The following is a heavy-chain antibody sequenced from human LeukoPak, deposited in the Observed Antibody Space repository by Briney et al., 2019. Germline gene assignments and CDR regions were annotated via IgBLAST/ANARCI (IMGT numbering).Heavy chain of an antibody. CDR1: GGSISSSSYY. CDR3: ARFAAGWNEYYFDY. J-gene: IGHJ4*02. CDR2: IYYSGST. D-gene: IGHD1-1*01. Sequence: SETVSLTCTVSGGSISSSSYYWGWIRQPPGKGLEWIGSIYYSGSTYYNPSLKSRVTISVDTSKNQFSLKLSSVTAADTAVYYCARFAAGWNEYYFDYWGQGTLVTVSS. V-gene: IGHV4-39*01.